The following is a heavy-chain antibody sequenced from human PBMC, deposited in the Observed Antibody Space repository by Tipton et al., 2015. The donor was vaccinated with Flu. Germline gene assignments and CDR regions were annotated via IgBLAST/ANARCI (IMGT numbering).Heavy chain of an antibody. Sequence: SLRLSCAASGFTFRSYGMHWVRQAPGKGLEWVAVIPSDGSNKYYVDSVKGRFTITRDNAKNSLTLQMNSLRAEDSGVYYCARDRVTSWYFSGSCNSWGQGTLVTVSS. J-gene: IGHJ4*02. CDR3: ARDRVTSWYFSGSCNS. CDR1: GFTFRSYG. V-gene: IGHV3-30*03. D-gene: IGHD2/OR15-2a*01. CDR2: IPSDGSNK.